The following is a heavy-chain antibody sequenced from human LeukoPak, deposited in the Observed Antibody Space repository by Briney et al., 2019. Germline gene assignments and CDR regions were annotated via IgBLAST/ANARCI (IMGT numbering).Heavy chain of an antibody. V-gene: IGHV3-30*02. Sequence: GGSLRLSCAASGFTFSSYGMHWVRQAPGKGLEWVAFIRYDGSNKYYADSVKVRFTISRDNSKNTLYLQMNSLRAEDTAVYYCAKDRFHNFDYWGQGTLVTVSS. CDR1: GFTFSSYG. CDR3: AKDRFHNFDY. CDR2: IRYDGSNK. D-gene: IGHD3-10*01. J-gene: IGHJ4*02.